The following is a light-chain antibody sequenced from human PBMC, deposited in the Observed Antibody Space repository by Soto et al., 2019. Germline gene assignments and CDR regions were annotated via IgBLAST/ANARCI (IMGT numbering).Light chain of an antibody. Sequence: IQMTQSPSSLSASVGDRVTITCQAGQDISDYLNWYQQRPGKAPKLLIYDASNLEAGVPSRFTGSGFGTHFTLSISSLQPEDYETYFCQHYDNVPTFTFGPGTKVDIK. CDR3: QHYDNVPTFT. V-gene: IGKV1-33*01. CDR1: QDISDY. CDR2: DAS. J-gene: IGKJ3*01.